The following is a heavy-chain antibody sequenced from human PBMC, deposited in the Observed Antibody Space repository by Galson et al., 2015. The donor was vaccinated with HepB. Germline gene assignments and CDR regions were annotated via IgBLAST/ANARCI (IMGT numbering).Heavy chain of an antibody. CDR1: GDSVSSNSAA. V-gene: IGHV6-1*01. J-gene: IGHJ6*02. D-gene: IGHD6-13*01. CDR3: ARAERDSSSWYNQYYYYGTDV. Sequence: CAISGDSVSSNSAAWNWIRQSPSRGLEWLGRTYYRSKWYNDYAVSVKSRITINPDTSKNQFSLQLNSVTPEDTAVYYCARAERDSSSWYNQYYYYGTDVWGQGTTVTVSS. CDR2: TYYRSKWYN.